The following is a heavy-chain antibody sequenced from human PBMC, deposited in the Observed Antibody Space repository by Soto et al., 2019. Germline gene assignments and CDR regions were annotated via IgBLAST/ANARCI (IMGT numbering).Heavy chain of an antibody. Sequence: EMQLVESGGGLVQPGVSLRLSCAASGFTFSSYEMHWVRQAPGKGLEWISYISSTGSGTLYADSVRGLFTMSKDNTKNSVSLQMSRLRAEDTAGYCCVINLHEPLAPDALRVDDWGPGTQVTVSS. CDR1: GFTFSSYE. CDR3: VINLHEPLAPDALRVDD. D-gene: IGHD4-17*01. CDR2: ISSTGSGT. V-gene: IGHV3-48*03. J-gene: IGHJ4*02.